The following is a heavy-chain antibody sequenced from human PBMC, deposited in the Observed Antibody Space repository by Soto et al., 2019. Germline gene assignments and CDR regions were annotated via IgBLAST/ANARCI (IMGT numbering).Heavy chain of an antibody. J-gene: IGHJ4*02. D-gene: IGHD3-10*01. V-gene: IGHV4-59*08. Sequence: SETLSLTCTVSGGSISSYYWSWIRQPPGKGLEWIGYIYYSGSTNYNPSLKSRLTISLDTSKNQFPLKLSSVTAADTAVYYCASSRGGYFDNWGQGTLVTVSS. CDR2: IYYSGST. CDR3: ASSRGGYFDN. CDR1: GGSISSYY.